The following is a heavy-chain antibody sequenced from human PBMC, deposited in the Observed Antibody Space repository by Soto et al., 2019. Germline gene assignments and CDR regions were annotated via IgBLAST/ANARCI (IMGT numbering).Heavy chain of an antibody. V-gene: IGHV1-69*01. D-gene: IGHD2-2*01. Sequence: QLQLVQSGAEVKKPGSSVKVSCKASGGTFSSYAISWVRQAPGQGLEWMGGIIPIFGTANYAQKFQGRVTITADESTSTAYMELSRLRSEDTAVYYCARVPLSCSSTSGYRVYFDYLGQGTLVTVSS. CDR3: ARVPLSCSSTSGYRVYFDY. CDR2: IIPIFGTA. J-gene: IGHJ4*02. CDR1: GGTFSSYA.